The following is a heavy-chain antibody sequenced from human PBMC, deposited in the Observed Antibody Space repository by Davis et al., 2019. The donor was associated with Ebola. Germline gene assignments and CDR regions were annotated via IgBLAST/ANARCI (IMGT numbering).Heavy chain of an antibody. V-gene: IGHV3-74*01. J-gene: IGHJ6*02. Sequence: HTGGSLRLSCAASGFSFSSYWMHWVRQAPGKGLVWVSRSNSDGSSTSYADSVKGRFTISRDNAKNTVYLQMNDVRVEDTAVYYCARHPHVTISMVRGVMETTGYNGMDVWGQGTAVTVSS. CDR1: GFSFSSYW. CDR2: SNSDGSST. D-gene: IGHD3-10*01. CDR3: ARHPHVTISMVRGVMETTGYNGMDV.